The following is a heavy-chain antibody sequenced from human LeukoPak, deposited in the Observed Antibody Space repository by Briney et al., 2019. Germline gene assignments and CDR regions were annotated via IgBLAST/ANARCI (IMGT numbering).Heavy chain of an antibody. CDR2: IYYSGST. CDR3: ARVGSDNWFDP. Sequence: SETLSLTCTVSGGSISSSRYYWGWIRQPPGKRLEWFGSIYYSGSTYYNPSLKSRVTISVDTSKHQFSLKLTSVTAADTAVNYCARVGSDNWFDPWGQGTLVTVSS. CDR1: GGSISSSRYY. J-gene: IGHJ5*02. V-gene: IGHV4-39*07. D-gene: IGHD3-10*01.